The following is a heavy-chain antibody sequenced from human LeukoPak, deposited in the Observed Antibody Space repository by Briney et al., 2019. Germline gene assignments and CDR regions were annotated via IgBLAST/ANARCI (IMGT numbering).Heavy chain of an antibody. CDR1: NDSISSYY. D-gene: IGHD6-19*01. V-gene: IGHV4-4*07. CDR3: ASRRSSDWYDTFAH. J-gene: IGHJ4*02. Sequence: SETLSLTCTVSNDSISSYYWTWLRQPAGKGLEWIGRIYSSVTPDYNPSLKSRVAMSIDMSKSQFSLKVGSVAAADTAVYYCASRRSSDWYDTFAHWGQGTLVTVSS. CDR2: IYSSVTP.